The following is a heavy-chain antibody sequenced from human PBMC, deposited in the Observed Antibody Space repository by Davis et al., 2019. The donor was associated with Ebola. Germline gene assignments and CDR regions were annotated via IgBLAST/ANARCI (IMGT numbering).Heavy chain of an antibody. Sequence: SVKVSCKASGYTFTSYGISWVRQAPGQGLEWMGRIIPILGIANYAQKFQGRVTITADESTSTAYMELSSLRSEDTAVYYCARWGATPYYYGMDVWGKGTTVTVSS. CDR3: ARWGATPYYYGMDV. J-gene: IGHJ6*04. V-gene: IGHV1-69*04. D-gene: IGHD1-26*01. CDR2: IIPILGIA. CDR1: GYTFTSYG.